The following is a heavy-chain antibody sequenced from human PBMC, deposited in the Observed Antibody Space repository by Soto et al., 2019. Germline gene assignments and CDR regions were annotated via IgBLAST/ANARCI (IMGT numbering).Heavy chain of an antibody. CDR1: RYTFSSYG. D-gene: IGHD3-9*01. CDR3: ARGSYDILTGYYNFLRN. CDR2: ISAYNGNT. V-gene: IGHV1-18*04. J-gene: IGHJ4*02. Sequence: SVKVSLTASRYTFSSYGNSGGRQAPGQGLEWMGWISAYNGNTNYAQKLQGRVTMTTDTTTSTAYMELRSLRSDDTAVYYCARGSYDILTGYYNFLRNWGQGTLVTVSS.